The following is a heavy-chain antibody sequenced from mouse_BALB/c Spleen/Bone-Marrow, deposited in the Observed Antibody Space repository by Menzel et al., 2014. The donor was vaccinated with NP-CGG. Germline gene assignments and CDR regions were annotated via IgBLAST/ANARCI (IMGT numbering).Heavy chain of an antibody. Sequence: QVQLKESGAGPVKPGASVKLSCKASGYTFTEYTIHWVKQRSGQGLEWIGWFYPGSGSIKYNEKFKDKATLTADKSSSTVYMELSRLTSEDSAVYFCARHEELHYGYPCAMDYWGQGTSVTVSS. V-gene: IGHV1-62-2*01. D-gene: IGHD1-2*01. CDR1: GYTFTEYT. CDR2: FYPGSGSI. J-gene: IGHJ4*01. CDR3: ARHEELHYGYPCAMDY.